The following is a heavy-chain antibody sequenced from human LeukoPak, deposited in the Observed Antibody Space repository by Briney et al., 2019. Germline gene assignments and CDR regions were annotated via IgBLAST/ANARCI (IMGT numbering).Heavy chain of an antibody. D-gene: IGHD6-19*01. CDR2: ISYDGSNK. CDR3: ARGGSGSIDP. V-gene: IGHV3-30*03. J-gene: IGHJ5*02. CDR1: GFTFSSYG. Sequence: QPGRSLRLSCAASGFTFSSYGMHWVRQAPGKGLEWVAVISYDGSNKYYADSVKGRFTISRDNAKNSLYLQMNSLRAEDTAVYYCARGGSGSIDPWGQGTLVTVSS.